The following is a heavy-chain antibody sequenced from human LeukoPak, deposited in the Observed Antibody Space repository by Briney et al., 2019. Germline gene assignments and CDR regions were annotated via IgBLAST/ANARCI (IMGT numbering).Heavy chain of an antibody. J-gene: IGHJ4*02. CDR2: IIPIFGTA. CDR1: GGTFSSYA. CDR3: ARTSPRYGSGTYYMYFDY. D-gene: IGHD3-10*01. V-gene: IGHV1-69*05. Sequence: GSSVKVSCKASGGTFSSYAISWVRQAPGQGLEWMGRIIPIFGTANYAQKFQGRVTITTDESTSTAYMELSSLRSEDTAVYYCARTSPRYGSGTYYMYFDYWGQGTLVTVSS.